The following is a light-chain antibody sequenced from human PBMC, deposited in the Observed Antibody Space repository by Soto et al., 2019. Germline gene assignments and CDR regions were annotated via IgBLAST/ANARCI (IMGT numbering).Light chain of an antibody. Sequence: QSALTQPASVSGSPGQSITISCTGTSSDVGGYNYVSWYQQVPGKAPKLMISAVTQRPSGVPDRFSGSKSGNTASLTISGLQDDDEADYFCCSYTASDLWVFGGGTKVTVL. V-gene: IGLV2-14*03. J-gene: IGLJ3*02. CDR1: SSDVGGYNY. CDR2: AVT. CDR3: CSYTASDLWV.